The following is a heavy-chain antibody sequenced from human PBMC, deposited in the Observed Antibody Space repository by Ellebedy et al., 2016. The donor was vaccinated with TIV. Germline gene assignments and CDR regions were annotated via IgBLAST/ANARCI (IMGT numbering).Heavy chain of an antibody. CDR3: ARSPIATRLIDY. CDR2: TYYMSKWYN. CDR1: GDSASSNRAA. J-gene: IGHJ4*02. V-gene: IGHV6-1*01. D-gene: IGHD6-6*01. Sequence: LRPSCAISGDSASSNRAAWNCLRHSPSRGLEWLARTYYMSKWYNDYALSVKGRMTISPDTSKNQFSLQLNSVTPGDTANYYCARSPIATRLIDYWGQGTLVSVSA.